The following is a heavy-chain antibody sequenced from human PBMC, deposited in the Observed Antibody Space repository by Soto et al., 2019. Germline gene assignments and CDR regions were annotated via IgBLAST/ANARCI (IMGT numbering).Heavy chain of an antibody. V-gene: IGHV4-59*01. CDR1: GGSISSYY. D-gene: IGHD3-16*01. Sequence: SETLSLTCTVSGGSISSYYWSWIQQPPGKGLEWIGYIYYSGSTNYNPSLKSRVTISVDTSKNQFSLKLSSVTAADTAVYYCARIRYYYYGMDVWGQGTTVTVSS. J-gene: IGHJ6*02. CDR2: IYYSGST. CDR3: ARIRYYYYGMDV.